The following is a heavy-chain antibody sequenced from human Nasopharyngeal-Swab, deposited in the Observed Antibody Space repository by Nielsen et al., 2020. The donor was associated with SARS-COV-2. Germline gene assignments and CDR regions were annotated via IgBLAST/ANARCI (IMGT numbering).Heavy chain of an antibody. J-gene: IGHJ4*02. Sequence: ASVKVSCKASGYTFTSYPIHWVRQAPGQRLEWMGWIDAGNGNTKYSQRFQGRVTISRDTSASTAHMESSSLRSEDTAVYYCARGDGDYEPDFDYWGQGTLVTVSS. CDR3: ARGDGDYEPDFDY. V-gene: IGHV1-3*01. D-gene: IGHD4-17*01. CDR1: GYTFTSYP. CDR2: IDAGNGNT.